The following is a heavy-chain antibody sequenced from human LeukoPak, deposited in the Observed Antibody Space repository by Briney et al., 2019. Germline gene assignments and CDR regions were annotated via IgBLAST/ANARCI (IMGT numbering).Heavy chain of an antibody. V-gene: IGHV3-30-3*01. D-gene: IGHD3-3*01. CDR2: ISYDGGHT. J-gene: IGHJ4*02. Sequence: PGRSLRLSCAASGFTFSRYALHWVRQAPGKGLDWVATISYDGGHTYYADSVKGRFTISRDNSQGTLYLQMNSMRVEDTAMYYCARDGVPGYGIDSWGQGSLVTVSS. CDR1: GFTFSRYA. CDR3: ARDGVPGYGIDS.